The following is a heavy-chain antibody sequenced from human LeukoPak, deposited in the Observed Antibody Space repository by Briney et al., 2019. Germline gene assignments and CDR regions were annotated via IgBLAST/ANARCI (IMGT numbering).Heavy chain of an antibody. CDR2: INTDGSST. CDR3: YGANAEH. CDR1: GFTFSSYW. J-gene: IGHJ1*01. D-gene: IGHD4-23*01. V-gene: IGHV3-74*01. Sequence: GGSLRLSCAASGFTFSSYWMHWVRQAPGKGLMWVSGINTDGSSTSYADSVKGRFTISRDNAKNTLSLQMNSLRAEDTAVYYCYGANAEHWGQGTLVTVSS.